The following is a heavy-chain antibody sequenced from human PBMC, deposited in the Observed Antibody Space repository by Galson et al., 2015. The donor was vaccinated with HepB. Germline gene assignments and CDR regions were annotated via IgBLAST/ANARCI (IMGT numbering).Heavy chain of an antibody. CDR1: GFTFSTSG. J-gene: IGHJ6*02. CDR3: AAGQGDNSGNNFYYFYGLDV. CDR2: IVVGSGNT. D-gene: IGHD3-10*01. V-gene: IGHV1-58*02. Sequence: SVKVSCKASGFTFSTSGIHWVRQARGQRLEWIGWIVVGSGNTHYAQKFQERITITWDMSTSTVYMELSSLRSEDTAVYYCAAGQGDNSGNNFYYFYGLDVWGLGTTVTVSS.